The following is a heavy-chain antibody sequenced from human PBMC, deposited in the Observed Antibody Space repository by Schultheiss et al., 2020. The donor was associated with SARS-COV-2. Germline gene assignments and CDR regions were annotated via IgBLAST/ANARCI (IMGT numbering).Heavy chain of an antibody. J-gene: IGHJ6*02. D-gene: IGHD3-10*01. CDR1: GFTVSSNY. V-gene: IGHV3-21*01. CDR2: ISSSSSYI. Sequence: GGSLRLSCAASGFTVSSNYMSWVRQAPGKGLEWVSSISSSSSYIYYADSVKGRFTISRDNAKNSLYLQMNSLRAEDTAVYYCAREGSSAEHRLRPYYYYYGMYVWGQGTTVTVSS. CDR3: AREGSSAEHRLRPYYYYYGMYV.